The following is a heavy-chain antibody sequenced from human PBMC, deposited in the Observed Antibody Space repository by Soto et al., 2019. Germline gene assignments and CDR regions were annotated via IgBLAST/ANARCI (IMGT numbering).Heavy chain of an antibody. D-gene: IGHD3-16*02. CDR1: GNTFSKYA. V-gene: IGHV1-69*01. CDR3: ARDSHDYIWGSYRNGMDV. J-gene: IGHJ6*02. Sequence: QVQLVQSGAEVKKPGSSVKVSCKASGNTFSKYAISWVRQAHGQGLEWMGGLIPILGTAKYAQKFQGRVTITADESTRTAYMELSSVRFEDTAVYYCARDSHDYIWGSYRNGMDVWGQGTTVSVSS. CDR2: LIPILGTA.